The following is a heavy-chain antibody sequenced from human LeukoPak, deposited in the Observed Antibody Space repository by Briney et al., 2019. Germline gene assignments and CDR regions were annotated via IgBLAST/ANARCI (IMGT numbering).Heavy chain of an antibody. Sequence: GGSLRLSCAASGFTFSSYSMNWVRQAPGKGLEWVSSISSSSSYIYYADSVKGRFTISRDNAKNSLYLQMNSLRAEDTAVYYCARAGQRGYSYEPGVGWFDPWGQGTLVTVSS. D-gene: IGHD5-18*01. J-gene: IGHJ5*02. CDR3: ARAGQRGYSYEPGVGWFDP. CDR1: GFTFSSYS. CDR2: ISSSSSYI. V-gene: IGHV3-21*01.